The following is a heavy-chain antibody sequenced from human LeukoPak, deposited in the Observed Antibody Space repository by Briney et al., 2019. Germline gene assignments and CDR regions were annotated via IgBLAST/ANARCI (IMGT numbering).Heavy chain of an antibody. Sequence: GGPLSPSCAAFDLPFSIFWISWFRQLQGKGLEWVASLKGMGGVKHFLDSVEGRFTISRDNAKNSLYLQMNSLRAEDTAVYYCARWDAYCSGGRCYSGDFAFDIWGQGTMVTVSS. CDR2: LKGMGGVK. CDR3: ARWDAYCSGGRCYSGDFAFDI. J-gene: IGHJ3*02. D-gene: IGHD2-15*01. V-gene: IGHV3-7*01. CDR1: DLPFSIFW.